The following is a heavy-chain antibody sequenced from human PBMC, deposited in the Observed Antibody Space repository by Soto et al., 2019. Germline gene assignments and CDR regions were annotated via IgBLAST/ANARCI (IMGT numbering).Heavy chain of an antibody. Sequence: GGSLRLSCSASGFTFSSYAMHWVRQAPGKGLEYVSAISSNGGSTYYADSVKGRFTISRDNSKNPLYLQMSSLRAEDTAVYYCVKDSYDFWSGPYYYGMDVWGQGTTVTVSS. J-gene: IGHJ6*02. CDR2: ISSNGGST. CDR3: VKDSYDFWSGPYYYGMDV. D-gene: IGHD3-3*01. CDR1: GFTFSSYA. V-gene: IGHV3-64D*08.